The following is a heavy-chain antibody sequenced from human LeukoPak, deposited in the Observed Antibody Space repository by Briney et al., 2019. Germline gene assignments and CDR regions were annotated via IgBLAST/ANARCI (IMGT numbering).Heavy chain of an antibody. CDR1: GFTFSSYE. V-gene: IGHV3-48*03. D-gene: IGHD3-10*01. CDR2: ISSSGSTI. J-gene: IGHJ4*02. Sequence: SGGSLRLSCAASGFTFSSYEMNWVRQAPGKGLEWVSYISSSGSTIYYADSVKGRFTISRDNSKNTLYLQMNSLRAEDTAVYYCAKGIRWFGELPSKTFDYWGQGTLVTVSS. CDR3: AKGIRWFGELPSKTFDY.